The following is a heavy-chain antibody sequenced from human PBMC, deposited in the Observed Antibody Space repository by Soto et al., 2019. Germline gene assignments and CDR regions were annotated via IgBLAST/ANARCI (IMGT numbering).Heavy chain of an antibody. D-gene: IGHD7-27*01. CDR2: LSGSGGDT. V-gene: IGHV3-23*01. CDR3: AKDFRQDWGKDYYYGMDV. CDR1: GFIFTDYA. J-gene: IGHJ6*02. Sequence: EMQLLESGGGLVQLGGSLRLSCAASGFIFTDYAMTWVRQAPGKGLEWVSGLSGSGGDTYYADSVKGRFTVSGDNSRNTLYLQMNSLRAEDAAVYYWAKDFRQDWGKDYYYGMDVWGQGTTVTVSS.